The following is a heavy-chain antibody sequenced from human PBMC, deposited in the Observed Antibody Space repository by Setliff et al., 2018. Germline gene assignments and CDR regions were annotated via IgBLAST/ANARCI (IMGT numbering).Heavy chain of an antibody. V-gene: IGHV1-2*02. CDR2: INPNSGGT. CDR1: GYTFTGYY. J-gene: IGHJ5*01. CDR3: ARGYRGYYNFWSGSQGANWFEY. Sequence: GASVKVSCKASGYTFTGYYMHWVRQAPGQGLEWMGWINPNSGGTNYAQKLQGRVTMTTDTSTSTAYMELRSLRSDDTAVYYCARGYRGYYNFWSGSQGANWFEYWGQGTLVTVSS. D-gene: IGHD3-3*01.